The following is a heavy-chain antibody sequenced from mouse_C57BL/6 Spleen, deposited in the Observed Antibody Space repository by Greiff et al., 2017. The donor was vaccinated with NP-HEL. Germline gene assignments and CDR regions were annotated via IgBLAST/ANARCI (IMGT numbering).Heavy chain of an antibody. J-gene: IGHJ2*01. CDR3: ARTRIYYDYYFDY. D-gene: IGHD2-4*01. CDR1: GYTFTSYW. CDR2: INPSNGGT. V-gene: IGHV1-53*01. Sequence: QVQLQQPGTELVKPGASVKLSCKASGYTFTSYWMHWVKQRPGQGLEWIGNINPSNGGTNYNEKFKSKATLTVDKSSSTAYMQLSRLTSEDSAVYYCARTRIYYDYYFDYWGQGTTLTVSS.